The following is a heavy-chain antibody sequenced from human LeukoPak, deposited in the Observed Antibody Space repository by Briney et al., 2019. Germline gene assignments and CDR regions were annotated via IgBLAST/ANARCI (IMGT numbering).Heavy chain of an antibody. CDR1: GGTFSSYT. J-gene: IGHJ6*02. CDR3: ARERERDCSGGSCYGYYGMDV. D-gene: IGHD2-15*01. V-gene: IGHV1-69*04. Sequence: SVKVSCKASGGTFSSYTISWVRQAPGQGLEWMGRIIPILGIANYAQKFQGRVTITADKSTSTAYMELSSLRSEDTAVYYCARERERDCSGGSCYGYYGMDVWGQGTTVTVSS. CDR2: IIPILGIA.